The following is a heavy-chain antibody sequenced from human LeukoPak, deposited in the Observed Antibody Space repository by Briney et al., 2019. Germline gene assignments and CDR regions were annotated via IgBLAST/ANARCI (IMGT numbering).Heavy chain of an antibody. V-gene: IGHV3-23*01. CDR1: GFNFNKYD. CDR3: AKGGWLDD. Sequence: PGGSLRLSCAASGFNFNKYDMTWARQAPGKGLEWVSTITGRSDKTYYTDSVKGRFVTSRDNSKDTLYLQMNSLRAEDRALYYCAKGGWLDDLGQGALVIVSS. J-gene: IGHJ4*02. CDR2: ITGRSDKT. D-gene: IGHD6-19*01.